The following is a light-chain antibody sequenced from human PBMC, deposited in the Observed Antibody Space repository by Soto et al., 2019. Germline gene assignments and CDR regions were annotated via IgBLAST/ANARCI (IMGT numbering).Light chain of an antibody. CDR2: EVG. J-gene: IGLJ1*01. CDR3: ASYAGSGVV. V-gene: IGLV2-23*02. Sequence: QSALTQPASVSGSPGQSITISCTGTNSDVGSYNLVSWYQQHPAKAPKLIIYEVGVRPSGVSDRFSGSKSGSTASLTISGLQDEDEAEYYCASYAGSGVVFGSGTKVTVL. CDR1: NSDVGSYNL.